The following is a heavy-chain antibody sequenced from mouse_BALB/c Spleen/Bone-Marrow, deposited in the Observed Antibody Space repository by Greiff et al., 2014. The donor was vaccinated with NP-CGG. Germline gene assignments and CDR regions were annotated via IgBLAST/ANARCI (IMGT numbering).Heavy chain of an antibody. CDR2: IDPANGNT. V-gene: IGHV14-3*02. J-gene: IGHJ3*01. CDR1: GFNIKDTY. D-gene: IGHD1-1*01. Sequence: VQLKGSGGELVKPGASVKLSCTASGFNIKDTYMHWGEQRPEKGLGGIGRIDPANGNTKYDPKFQGKATITADTSSNTAYLQLSSLTSEDTAVYYCAAYYYGSSQFAYWGQGTLVTVSA. CDR3: AAYYYGSSQFAY.